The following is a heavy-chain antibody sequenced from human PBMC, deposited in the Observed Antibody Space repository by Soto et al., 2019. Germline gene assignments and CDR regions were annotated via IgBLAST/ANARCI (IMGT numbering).Heavy chain of an antibody. Sequence: QVQLQQWGAGLLKPSETLSLTCAVHGGSFSGYYWSWIRQPPGKGLEWIGEINHSGSTNYNPSLKSRVTISVDTSKNQFSLKLSSVTAADTAVYYCARGRRLLWFGELVYWGQGTLVTVSS. CDR3: ARGRRLLWFGELVY. CDR2: INHSGST. V-gene: IGHV4-34*01. J-gene: IGHJ4*02. D-gene: IGHD3-10*01. CDR1: GGSFSGYY.